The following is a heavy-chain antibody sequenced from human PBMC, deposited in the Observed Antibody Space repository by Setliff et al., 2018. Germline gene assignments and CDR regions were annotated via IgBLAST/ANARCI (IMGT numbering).Heavy chain of an antibody. D-gene: IGHD1-7*01. CDR2: ISWNSGSI. CDR1: GFTFDDYA. Sequence: GGSLRLSCAASGFTFDDYAMHWVRQAPGKGLEWVSGISWNSGSIAYADSVKGRFTISRDNAKNSLYLQMNSLRAEDMALYYCAKDNRSNWNYVGAFDIWGQGTMVTVSS. J-gene: IGHJ3*02. CDR3: AKDNRSNWNYVGAFDI. V-gene: IGHV3-9*03.